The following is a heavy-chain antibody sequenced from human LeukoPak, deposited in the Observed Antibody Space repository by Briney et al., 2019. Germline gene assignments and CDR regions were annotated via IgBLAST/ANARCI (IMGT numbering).Heavy chain of an antibody. D-gene: IGHD6-13*01. CDR3: GKDQNVAAAGVPYDY. CDR1: GFTFSSYW. CDR2: INSDGSST. J-gene: IGHJ4*02. Sequence: GGSLRLSCAASGFTFSSYWMHWVRQAPGKGLVWVSRINSDGSSTTYADFVKGRFTISRDNAKNTLYLQMNSLRAEDTAVYYCGKDQNVAAAGVPYDYWGQGTLVTVSS. V-gene: IGHV3-74*01.